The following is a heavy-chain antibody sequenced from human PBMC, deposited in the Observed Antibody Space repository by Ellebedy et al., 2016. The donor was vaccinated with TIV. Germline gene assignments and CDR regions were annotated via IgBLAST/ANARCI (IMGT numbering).Heavy chain of an antibody. D-gene: IGHD6-13*01. CDR3: ARSGSNFIDYFDY. CDR2: ITHSGRT. Sequence: MPGGSLRLSCAVYGGSFTDYYWSRIRQPPGKGLEWIGEITHSGRTNYNPSLKSRVTVTIDTSKTQFSLKLTSVIAADTAVYYCARSGSNFIDYFDYWGQGTLVTVSS. J-gene: IGHJ4*02. V-gene: IGHV4-34*01. CDR1: GGSFTDYY.